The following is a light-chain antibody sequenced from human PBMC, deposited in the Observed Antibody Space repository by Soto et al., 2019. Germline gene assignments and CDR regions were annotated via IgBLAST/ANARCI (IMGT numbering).Light chain of an antibody. CDR2: EVS. J-gene: IGLJ3*02. V-gene: IGLV2-14*01. Sequence: QSALTQPASVSGSPGQSITISCTGTSSDVRGHNYVSWYQQHPGKAPKLMIYEVSNRPSGFSNRFSGSKSGNTASLTISGLQAEDEADYYCSSYTSSSTWVFGGGTKLTVL. CDR3: SSYTSSSTWV. CDR1: SSDVRGHNY.